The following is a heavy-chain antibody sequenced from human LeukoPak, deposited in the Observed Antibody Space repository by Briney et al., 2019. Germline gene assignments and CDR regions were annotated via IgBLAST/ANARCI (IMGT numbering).Heavy chain of an antibody. CDR1: GGSISSSS. J-gene: IGHJ4*02. CDR3: ARAVLGYSWVYDY. D-gene: IGHD5-18*01. CDR2: ISSGSGTM. V-gene: IGHV3-48*02. Sequence: ETLSLTCTVSGGSISSSSYYWGWIRQAPGRGLEWVSYISSGSGTMYYADSVKGRFTISRDNAKKSLYLQMNSLRDEDTAVYYCARAVLGYSWVYDYWGQGTLVTVSS.